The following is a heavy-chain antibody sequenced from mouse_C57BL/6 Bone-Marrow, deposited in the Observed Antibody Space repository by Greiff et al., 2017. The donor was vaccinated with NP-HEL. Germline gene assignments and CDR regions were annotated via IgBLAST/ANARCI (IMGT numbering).Heavy chain of an antibody. Sequence: VQLQQSGPEMVKPGASVKISCKASGYTFTDYYINWVKQRPGQGLEWIGWIFPGSGSTYYNEKFKGKATLTVDKSSSTAYMLLSSLTSEDSAVYFCARRGYYYGSRDFDVWGTGTTVTVSS. D-gene: IGHD1-1*01. J-gene: IGHJ1*03. CDR2: IFPGSGST. CDR1: GYTFTDYY. CDR3: ARRGYYYGSRDFDV. V-gene: IGHV1-75*01.